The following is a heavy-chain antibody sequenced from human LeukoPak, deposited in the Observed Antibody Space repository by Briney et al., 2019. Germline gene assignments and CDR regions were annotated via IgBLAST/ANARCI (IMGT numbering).Heavy chain of an antibody. CDR1: GFTFTSSA. CDR2: IVVGSGNT. J-gene: IGHJ6*02. Sequence: GASVKVSCKASGFTFTSSAMQWVRQARGQRLEWIGWIVVGSGNTNYAQKFQERVTITRDMSTSTAYMELSSLRSEDTAVYYCAAQISSTSRITGTTERFYYYYYGMDVWGQGTTVTVSS. CDR3: AAQISSTSRITGTTERFYYYYYGMDV. D-gene: IGHD1-7*01. V-gene: IGHV1-58*02.